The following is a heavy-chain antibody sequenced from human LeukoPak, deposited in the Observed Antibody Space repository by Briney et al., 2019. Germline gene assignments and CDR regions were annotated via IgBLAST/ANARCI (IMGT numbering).Heavy chain of an antibody. CDR1: GFTFSSYE. J-gene: IGHJ6*04. V-gene: IGHV3-48*03. CDR3: AELGITMIGGV. CDR2: ISSSGSTI. Sequence: GGSLRLSCAASGFTFSSYEMNWVRQAPGKGLEWVSYISSSGSTIYYADSVKGRFTISRDNAKNSLYLQINSLRAEDPAVYYCAELGITMIGGVWGKGTTVTISS. D-gene: IGHD3-10*02.